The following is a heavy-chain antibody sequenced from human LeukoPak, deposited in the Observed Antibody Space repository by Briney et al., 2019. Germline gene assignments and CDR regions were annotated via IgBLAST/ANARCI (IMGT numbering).Heavy chain of an antibody. J-gene: IGHJ4*02. D-gene: IGHD6-13*01. V-gene: IGHV3-30*18. CDR2: ISYDGSNK. CDR1: GFTFSSYS. CDR3: AKAPYSSSWYDFDY. Sequence: GGSLRLSCAASGFTFSSYSMHWVRPAPGKGLEWVAVISYDGSNKYYADSVKGRFTISRDNSKNTLYLQMNSLRAEDTAVYYCAKAPYSSSWYDFDYWGQGTLVTVSS.